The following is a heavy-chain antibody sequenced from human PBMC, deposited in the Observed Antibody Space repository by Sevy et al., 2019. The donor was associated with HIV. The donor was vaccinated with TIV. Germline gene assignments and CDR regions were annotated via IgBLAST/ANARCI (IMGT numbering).Heavy chain of an antibody. V-gene: IGHV1-2*02. CDR1: GYTFTDYY. D-gene: IGHD2-2*01. Sequence: ASVKVSCRASGYTFTDYYMHWVRQAPGQGPEWMGWIDPDSGGTKYVEKFQGRVTMTRDTSISTAYMELSRLRSDDTAVYYCATRGGLVSVPPADYFYYYAMEVWGQGTTVTVSS. J-gene: IGHJ6*02. CDR2: IDPDSGGT. CDR3: ATRGGLVSVPPADYFYYYAMEV.